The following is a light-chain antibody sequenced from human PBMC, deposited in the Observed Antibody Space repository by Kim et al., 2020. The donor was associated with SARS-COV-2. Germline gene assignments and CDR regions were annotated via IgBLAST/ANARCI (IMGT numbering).Light chain of an antibody. Sequence: DIQLTQSPSFLSASVGDRVTITCRASQGISSYLAWYQQKPGKAPKLLIYAASTLQSGVPSRFSGSGSGTEFTLTISSLQPEDFATYYCQQLNSYLSMYTFGQGTKLEI. CDR1: QGISSY. J-gene: IGKJ2*01. CDR2: AAS. V-gene: IGKV1-9*01. CDR3: QQLNSYLSMYT.